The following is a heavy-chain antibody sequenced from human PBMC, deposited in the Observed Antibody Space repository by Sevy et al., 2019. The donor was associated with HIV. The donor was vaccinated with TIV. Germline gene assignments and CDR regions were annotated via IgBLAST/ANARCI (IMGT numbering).Heavy chain of an antibody. CDR3: AGENAWGRGYS. V-gene: IGHV4-59*08. CDR2: IYYNGHI. CDR1: GGSITSLY. D-gene: IGHD1-26*01. Sequence: SETLSLTCTVSGGSITSLYWNWIRQPPGKGLEWIANIYYNGHINYNPPLKSRVTLSLDTSKNQFSLRLSFVTAAATAMYYCAGENAWGRGYSWGQGTLVTVSS. J-gene: IGHJ4*02.